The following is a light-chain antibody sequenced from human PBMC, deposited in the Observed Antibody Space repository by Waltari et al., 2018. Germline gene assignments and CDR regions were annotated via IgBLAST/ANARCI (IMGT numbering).Light chain of an antibody. V-gene: IGLV3-21*03. Sequence: SYVLTQPPSVSVAPGKTARITCGGNTIGSKRLHWYQQKPGQAPVLVVSDDSHRPSGLPERFSGSNSGNTATLTISRVEAGDEADYYCQVWDTSSNLHVVFGGGAKLTVL. CDR1: TIGSKR. CDR2: DDS. CDR3: QVWDTSSNLHVV. J-gene: IGLJ2*01.